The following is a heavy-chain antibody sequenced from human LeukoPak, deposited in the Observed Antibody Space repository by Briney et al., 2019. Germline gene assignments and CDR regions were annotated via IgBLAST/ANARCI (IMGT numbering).Heavy chain of an antibody. V-gene: IGHV1-18*01. CDR1: GYTFVNYG. D-gene: IGHD3-10*01. Sequence: ASVQASCKASGYTFVNYGFAWVRQAPGQGLEWMAWINTYNGNTKYAQRLQDRVTVTTDTSTNTAYMELRSLTSDDTAVYYCAREPISSGSYYPRSDYWGQGTLVPVSS. CDR3: AREPISSGSYYPRSDY. J-gene: IGHJ4*02. CDR2: INTYNGNT.